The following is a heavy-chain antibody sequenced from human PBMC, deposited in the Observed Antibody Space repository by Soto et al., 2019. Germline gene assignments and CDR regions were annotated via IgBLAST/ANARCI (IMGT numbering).Heavy chain of an antibody. CDR2: IDSSDSYT. CDR1: GKSSTSFL. V-gene: IGHV5-10-1*01. J-gene: IGHJ6*02. D-gene: IGHD2-2*02. Sequence: XASLTMSRKCCGKSSTSFLISWVPPVPRKGMAWMGRIDSSDSYTNYSPSFQGHVTISADKSISTAYMQWSSLKASDTAMYYCARFTVVPAAIRTNYYHYGMDVWGQGTTVTVSS. CDR3: ARFTVVPAAIRTNYYHYGMDV.